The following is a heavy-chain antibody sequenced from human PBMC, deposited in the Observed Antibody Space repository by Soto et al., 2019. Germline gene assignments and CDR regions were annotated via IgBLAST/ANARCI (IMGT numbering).Heavy chain of an antibody. CDR3: ARNSISMVRAAQDY. CDR1: GGSISSSSYY. J-gene: IGHJ4*02. CDR2: LYYSGST. V-gene: IGHV4-39*01. D-gene: IGHD3-10*01. Sequence: SETLSLTCTVSGGSISSSSYYWGWIRQPPGKGLEWIGSLYYSGSTYYNPSLKSRVTISVDTSKNQFSLKLSSVTAADTAVYYCARNSISMVRAAQDYWGQGTLVTVSS.